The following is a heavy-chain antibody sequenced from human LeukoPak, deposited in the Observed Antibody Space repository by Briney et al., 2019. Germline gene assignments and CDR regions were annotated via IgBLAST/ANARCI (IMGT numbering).Heavy chain of an antibody. CDR2: INWNGGST. D-gene: IGHD1-26*01. CDR1: GFIFDDYG. J-gene: IGHJ4*02. V-gene: IGHV3-20*04. Sequence: PGGSLRLSCAASGFIFDDYGMSWVRQAPAKGLEWVSGINWNGGSTGYADSVKGRFTISRDNAKNSLYVQMNSLRAEDTALYYCARGGYSGSYFAYWGQGTLVTVSS. CDR3: ARGGYSGSYFAY.